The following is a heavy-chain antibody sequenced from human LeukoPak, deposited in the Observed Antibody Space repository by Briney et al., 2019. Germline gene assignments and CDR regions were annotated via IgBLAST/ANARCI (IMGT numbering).Heavy chain of an antibody. Sequence: SETLSLTCAVSLDSPTSNWWSWVRQPPGKGLEWIGEIHKSGNTNYNPSLKSRVTISVDTSKNQFSLKLNSVTAADTAVYYCARQSNPDYSWGALDYWGQGTLVTVPS. CDR2: IHKSGNT. CDR3: ARQSNPDYSWGALDY. CDR1: LDSPTSNW. V-gene: IGHV4-4*02. J-gene: IGHJ4*02. D-gene: IGHD2-15*01.